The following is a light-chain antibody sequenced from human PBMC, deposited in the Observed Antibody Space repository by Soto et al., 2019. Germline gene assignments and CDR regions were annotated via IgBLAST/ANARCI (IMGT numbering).Light chain of an antibody. CDR3: QQYGTSPT. V-gene: IGKV1-5*03. J-gene: IGKJ1*01. CDR2: KAS. Sequence: DIQMTQSPSTLSRSVGDRVSITCRASQTISSWSAWYQQKPGKAPKLLIYKASTLKTGVQSRFSGSGSRTYFPLTISRMEPEDSAVYDCQQYGTSPTCVQCTKV. CDR1: QTISSW.